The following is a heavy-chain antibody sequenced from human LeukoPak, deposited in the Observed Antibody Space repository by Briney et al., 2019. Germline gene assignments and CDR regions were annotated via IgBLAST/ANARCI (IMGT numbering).Heavy chain of an antibody. D-gene: IGHD3-10*01. Sequence: GGYLRLSCAASGFTFSNAWMSWVRQAPGKGLEWVGRIKSKTDGGTTDYAAPVKGRFTISRDDSKNTLYLQMNSLKSPETAVYYCAIDIPTMVREGRDLWSQGTLVTVSP. CDR2: IKSKTDGGTT. CDR3: AIDIPTMVREGRDL. V-gene: IGHV3-15*01. CDR1: GFTFSNAW. J-gene: IGHJ5*02.